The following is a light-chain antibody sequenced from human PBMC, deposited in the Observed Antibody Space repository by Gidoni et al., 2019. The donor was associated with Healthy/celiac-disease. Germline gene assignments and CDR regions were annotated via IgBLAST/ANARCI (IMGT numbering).Light chain of an antibody. CDR1: SSDVGGYTY. V-gene: IGLV2-8*01. J-gene: IGLJ3*02. Sequence: QSALTQTPSASGSPGQSVTISCTGTSSDVGGYTYVSWYQQHPGKAPNLMIYEVSKRPSGVPDRFSGSKSGNTASRTVSGLQAEDEADYYCSSYAGSNNPWVFGGGTKLTVL. CDR2: EVS. CDR3: SSYAGSNNPWV.